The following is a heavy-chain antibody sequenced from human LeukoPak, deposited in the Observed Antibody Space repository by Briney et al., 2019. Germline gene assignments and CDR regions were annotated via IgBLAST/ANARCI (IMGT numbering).Heavy chain of an antibody. Sequence: PGGSLRLSCAASGFTFSSYSMNWVRQAPGKGLEWVSFISSSGSYNYADSLKGRFTISRDNARNSLFLQMNSLRVEDTAVYYCAKRLGSGASGYFDYWGQGTLVTVSS. J-gene: IGHJ4*02. CDR1: GFTFSSYS. CDR2: ISSSGSY. D-gene: IGHD2-15*01. V-gene: IGHV3-21*01. CDR3: AKRLGSGASGYFDY.